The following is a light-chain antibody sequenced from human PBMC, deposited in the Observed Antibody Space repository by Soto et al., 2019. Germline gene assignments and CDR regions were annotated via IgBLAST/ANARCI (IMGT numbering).Light chain of an antibody. Sequence: DIQMTQSPSSLSASVGDRVTITCQASQDISNYLNWYQQKPGNAPKLLIYAASSLQSGVPSRFSGSGSGTDFTLTISSLQPEDFATYYCQQSYSTPPEWTFGQGTKVDIK. CDR3: QQSYSTPPEWT. CDR2: AAS. J-gene: IGKJ1*01. CDR1: QDISNY. V-gene: IGKV1-39*01.